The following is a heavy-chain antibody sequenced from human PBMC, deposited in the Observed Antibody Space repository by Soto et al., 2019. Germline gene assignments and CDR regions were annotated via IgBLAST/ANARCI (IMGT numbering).Heavy chain of an antibody. D-gene: IGHD6-19*01. Sequence: SVKVSCKASGGTFSSYTISWVRQAPGQGLEWMGRIIPILGIANYAQKFQGRVTITADKSTSTAYMELSSLRSEDTAVYYCARDVAVAGDAFDIWGQGTMVTVSS. V-gene: IGHV1-69*02. CDR1: GGTFSSYT. J-gene: IGHJ3*02. CDR3: ARDVAVAGDAFDI. CDR2: IIPILGIA.